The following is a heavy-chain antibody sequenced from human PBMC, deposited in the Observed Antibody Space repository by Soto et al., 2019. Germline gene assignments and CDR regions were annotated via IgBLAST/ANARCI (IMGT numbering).Heavy chain of an antibody. V-gene: IGHV3-48*01. CDR1: GFTFSSYS. CDR3: ARDRGYDLKNRNYGDSV. Sequence: GGSLRLSCAASGFTFSSYSMNWVRQAPGKGLEWVSYISSSSSTIYYADSVKGRFTISRDNAKNSLYLQMNSLRAEDTAVYYCARDRGYDLKNRNYGDSVWGQGTLVTVSS. CDR2: ISSSSSTI. D-gene: IGHD4-17*01. J-gene: IGHJ4*02.